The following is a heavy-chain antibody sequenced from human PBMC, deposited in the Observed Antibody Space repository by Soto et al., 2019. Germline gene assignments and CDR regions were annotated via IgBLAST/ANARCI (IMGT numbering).Heavy chain of an antibody. D-gene: IGHD5-12*01. CDR3: ATGPGWRRSVDS. CDR1: GFTFSAYA. J-gene: IGHJ4*02. CDR2: LWSDGTNK. Sequence: QVQLVESGGGVVQPGRSLRLSCAASGFTFSAYAMHWVRQAPGEGLEWVAVLWSDGTNKYYADSVKGRFTISRDNSNSTLFLQMNLLRADDTAVYYCATGPGWRRSVDSWGQGTLVTVSS. V-gene: IGHV3-33*03.